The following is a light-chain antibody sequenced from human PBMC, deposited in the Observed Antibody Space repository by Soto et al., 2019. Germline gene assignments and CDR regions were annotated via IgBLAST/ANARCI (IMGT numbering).Light chain of an antibody. CDR3: QQRRNLIT. V-gene: IGKV3-11*01. Sequence: EVVLTQSPATLSLSPGERVNLSCRASQSVSSFLSWYQHKPGQAPRLLIYDASNRATGIPARFSGSGSGTDFTLTISSLEPEDFAIYYCQQRRNLITFGQGTRLEIK. CDR2: DAS. J-gene: IGKJ5*01. CDR1: QSVSSF.